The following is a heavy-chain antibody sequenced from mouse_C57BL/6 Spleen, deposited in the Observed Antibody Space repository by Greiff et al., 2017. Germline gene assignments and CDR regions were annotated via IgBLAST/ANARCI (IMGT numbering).Heavy chain of an antibody. D-gene: IGHD1-1*01. CDR3: EEEDYDRSYGFAY. CDR1: GYTFTDYY. Sequence: VQLQLSGPELVKPGASVKISCKASGYTFTDYYINWVKQRPGQGLEWIGWIYPGSGNTKYNEKFKGKATLTVDTSSSTAYIQLSSLTSDDSSVYFCEEEDYDRSYGFAYWGQGTLVTVSA. V-gene: IGHV1-84*01. J-gene: IGHJ3*01. CDR2: IYPGSGNT.